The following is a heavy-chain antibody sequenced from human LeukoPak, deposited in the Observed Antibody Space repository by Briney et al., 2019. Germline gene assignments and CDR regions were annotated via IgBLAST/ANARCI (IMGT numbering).Heavy chain of an antibody. J-gene: IGHJ5*02. CDR1: GYTFTSYG. D-gene: IGHD3-22*01. V-gene: IGHV1-8*02. CDR2: MNPNSGNT. CDR3: ARGSRRVHPLTYYYDSP. Sequence: GASVKVSCKASGYTFTSYGINWVRQATGQGLEWMGWMNPNSGNTGYAQKFQGRVTMTRNTSISTAYMELSSLRSEDTAVYYCARGSRRVHPLTYYYDSPWGQGTLVTVSS.